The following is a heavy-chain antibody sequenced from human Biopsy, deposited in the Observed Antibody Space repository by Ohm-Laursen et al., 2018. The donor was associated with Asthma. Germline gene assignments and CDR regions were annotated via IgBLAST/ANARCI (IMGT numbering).Heavy chain of an antibody. Sequence: TQTLTLTCSFSGFSLSSSGGGVGWIRQPPGKALEWLGNIYWDDDKRYSPSLQSRLTITRDTPKDQVVLTMTNMGPVDTGTYYCVHTLVGLKAFDFWGQGTLVTVSS. CDR3: VHTLVGLKAFDF. J-gene: IGHJ4*02. CDR2: IYWDDDK. V-gene: IGHV2-5*02. CDR1: GFSLSSSGGG. D-gene: IGHD1-26*01.